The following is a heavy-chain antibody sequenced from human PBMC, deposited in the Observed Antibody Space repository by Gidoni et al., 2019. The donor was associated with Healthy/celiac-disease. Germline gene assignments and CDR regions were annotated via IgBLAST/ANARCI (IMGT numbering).Heavy chain of an antibody. V-gene: IGHV3-23*01. J-gene: IGHJ6*02. CDR2: ISGSGGST. CDR3: ANVLTVTNYYYYGMDV. Sequence: EVQLLESGGGLVQPGGSLRLSCAASGFTFSSYAMSWVCPAPGKGLEWCSAISGSGGSTYYADSVKGRFTISRDNSKNTLYLQMNSLRAEDTAVYYCANVLTVTNYYYYGMDVWGQGTTVTVSS. CDR1: GFTFSSYA. D-gene: IGHD4-17*01.